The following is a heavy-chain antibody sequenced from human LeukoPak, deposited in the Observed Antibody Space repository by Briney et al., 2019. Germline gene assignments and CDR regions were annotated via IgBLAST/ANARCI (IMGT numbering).Heavy chain of an antibody. CDR2: INTNTGNP. D-gene: IGHD5-24*01. Sequence: ASVKVSCKASGYTFTSYAMNWVRQAPGQGLEWMGWINTNTGNPTYAQGFTGRFVFSLDTSVNTAYLQISSLKAEDTAVYYCARDSIEMATISRNFSFDYWGQGTLVTVSS. J-gene: IGHJ4*02. CDR3: ARDSIEMATISRNFSFDY. V-gene: IGHV7-4-1*02. CDR1: GYTFTSYA.